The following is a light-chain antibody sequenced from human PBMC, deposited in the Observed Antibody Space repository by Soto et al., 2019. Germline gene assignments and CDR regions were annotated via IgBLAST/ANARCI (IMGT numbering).Light chain of an antibody. CDR2: ATS. CDR1: QSVSTNY. CDR3: QQYQNWPPT. V-gene: IGKV3-20*01. J-gene: IGKJ1*01. Sequence: ETVLTQSPGTLSFSPGERSTLSCGSSQSVSTNYFAWYQQKPGQAPRLLIYATSSRATGIPDRFSASGSGTDFTLTISRLEPEDFAVYYCQQYQNWPPTFGQGTKVDIK.